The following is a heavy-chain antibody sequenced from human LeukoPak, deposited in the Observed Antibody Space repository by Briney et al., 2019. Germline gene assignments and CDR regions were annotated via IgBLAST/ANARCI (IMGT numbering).Heavy chain of an antibody. J-gene: IGHJ5*02. CDR1: GYTFTSYG. D-gene: IGHD2-2*01. Sequence: ASVKVSCTASGYTFTSYGISWVRQAPGQGLEWMGWISAYNGNTNYAQKLQGRVTMTTDTSTSTAYMELRSLRSDDTAVYYCARDFGYLVPAAIRGANWFDPWGQGTLVTVSS. CDR3: ARDFGYLVPAAIRGANWFDP. CDR2: ISAYNGNT. V-gene: IGHV1-18*01.